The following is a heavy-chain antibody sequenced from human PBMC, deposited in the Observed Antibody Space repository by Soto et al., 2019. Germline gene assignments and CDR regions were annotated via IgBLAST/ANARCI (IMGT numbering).Heavy chain of an antibody. D-gene: IGHD6-13*01. Sequence: PGGSLRLSCAASGFTFSSYAMHWVRQAPGKGLEWVAVISYDGSNKYYADSVKGRFTISRDNSKNTLYLQMNSLRAEDTAVYYCAKAPYSSSWLGEGYFDYWGQGTLVTVSS. CDR3: AKAPYSSSWLGEGYFDY. J-gene: IGHJ4*02. V-gene: IGHV3-30*04. CDR1: GFTFSSYA. CDR2: ISYDGSNK.